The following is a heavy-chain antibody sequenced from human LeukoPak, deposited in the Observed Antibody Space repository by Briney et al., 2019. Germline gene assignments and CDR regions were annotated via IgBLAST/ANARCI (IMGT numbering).Heavy chain of an antibody. J-gene: IGHJ4*02. D-gene: IGHD3-22*01. CDR1: GGTFSSYA. Sequence: SVKVSCKASGGTFSSYALSWVRQAPGQGLEWIGGITPILGIANYAQDLQGRVTITADKSTNTAYMELSSLRSEDAAVYYCASQDSSGYYLIDYWGQGTLVTVSS. V-gene: IGHV1-69*10. CDR2: ITPILGIA. CDR3: ASQDSSGYYLIDY.